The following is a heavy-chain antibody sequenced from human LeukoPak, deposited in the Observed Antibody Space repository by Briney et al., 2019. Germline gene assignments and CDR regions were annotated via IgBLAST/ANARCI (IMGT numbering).Heavy chain of an antibody. CDR2: IWYDGSNK. CDR1: GFTFSSFG. D-gene: IGHD3-10*01. V-gene: IGHV3-33*08. Sequence: PGGSLRLSCAASGFTFSSFGMNWVRQAPGKGLEWVAVIWYDGSNKYYADSVKGRFTISRDNSKNTLYLQMNSLRAEDTAVYYCARTMVRGVTGFDYWGQGTLVTVSS. CDR3: ARTMVRGVTGFDY. J-gene: IGHJ4*02.